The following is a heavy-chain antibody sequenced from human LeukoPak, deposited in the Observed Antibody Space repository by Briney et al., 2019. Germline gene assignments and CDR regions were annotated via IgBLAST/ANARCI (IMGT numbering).Heavy chain of an antibody. J-gene: IGHJ4*02. CDR2: INPSGGST. CDR1: GYTFTDYY. D-gene: IGHD6-13*01. Sequence: GASVKVSCKASGYTFTDYYMHWVRQAPGQELEWMGVINPSGGSTNHAQKFQGRVTMARDTSTSTVYMELSSLSSEDTAVYYCARASSWYYSDYWGQGTLVTVSS. V-gene: IGHV1-46*01. CDR3: ARASSWYYSDY.